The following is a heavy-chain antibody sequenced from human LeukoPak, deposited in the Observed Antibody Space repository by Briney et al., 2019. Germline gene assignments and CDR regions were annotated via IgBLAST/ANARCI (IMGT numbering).Heavy chain of an antibody. J-gene: IGHJ4*02. V-gene: IGHV3-48*04. Sequence: GGSLRLSCVSSGFTFSSYWMSWVRQAPGKGLEWISYIGGDGIAFYADSVKGRFTASKDDARKSMYLQMNSLRVEDTAVYYCAKDRANWAIDDWGQGTQVTVSS. D-gene: IGHD3-16*01. CDR1: GFTFSSYW. CDR2: IGGDGIAF. CDR3: AKDRANWAIDD.